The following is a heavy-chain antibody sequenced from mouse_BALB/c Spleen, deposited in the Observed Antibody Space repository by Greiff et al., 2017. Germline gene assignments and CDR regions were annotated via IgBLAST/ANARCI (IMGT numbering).Heavy chain of an antibody. D-gene: IGHD6-5*01. J-gene: IGHJ4*01. CDR3: ARRYKAYEAMDY. CDR1: GYTLTHYK. CDR2: INPRSGFT. Sequence: VQLQQSGAELASPGDSVEISCKASGYTLTHYKMHWVKQRHGQGLEWIGYINPRSGFTNYNQKFKDNATLTADKFSITAYMKLSSLTSEETAVYSCARRYKAYEAMDYWGQGTSVTAYS. V-gene: IGHV1-4*01.